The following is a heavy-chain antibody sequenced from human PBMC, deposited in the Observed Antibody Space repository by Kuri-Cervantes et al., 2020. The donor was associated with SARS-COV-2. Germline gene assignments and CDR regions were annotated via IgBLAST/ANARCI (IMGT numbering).Heavy chain of an antibody. CDR3: ARCLAAAGSPPPAYYYYMDV. CDR2: IYTSGST. CDR1: GGSIRSGGYY. J-gene: IGHJ6*03. D-gene: IGHD6-13*01. V-gene: IGHV4-61*02. Sequence: SQTLSLTYAVSGGSIRSGGYYWSWIRQPAGKGLEWIGRIYTSGSTNYNPSLKSRVTMSVDTSKNQFSLKLSSVTAADTAVYYCARCLAAAGSPPPAYYYYMDVWGKGTTVTVSS.